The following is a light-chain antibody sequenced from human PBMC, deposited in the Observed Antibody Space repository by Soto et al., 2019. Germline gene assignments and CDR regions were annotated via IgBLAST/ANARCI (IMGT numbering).Light chain of an antibody. V-gene: IGKV3-15*01. CDR1: QSVSRN. J-gene: IGKJ1*01. CDR3: QQYNNWPPSGT. CDR2: GAS. Sequence: EIVMTQSPATLSVSPGERATLSCRASQSVSRNLAWYQQKPGQAPRLLIYGASTRATGIPARFSGSGSGTEFTRTISSLQSEDFAVYYCQQYNNWPPSGTFGQGTKVEIK.